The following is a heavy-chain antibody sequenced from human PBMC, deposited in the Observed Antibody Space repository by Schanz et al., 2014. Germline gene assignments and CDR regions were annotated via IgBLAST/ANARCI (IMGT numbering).Heavy chain of an antibody. V-gene: IGHV3-9*01. Sequence: EVQLVESGGGLVQPGRSLRLSCVASGFRFDDYAMHWVRQAPGKGLEWVSGMSWNAGSLGYGDSVKGPFTISRDNAKNSLYLQMNSLRAEDTALYYCARDTAQSCIGPSCFEYFQHWGQGALVTVSS. CDR1: GFRFDDYA. D-gene: IGHD2-2*01. J-gene: IGHJ1*01. CDR2: MSWNAGSL. CDR3: ARDTAQSCIGPSCFEYFQH.